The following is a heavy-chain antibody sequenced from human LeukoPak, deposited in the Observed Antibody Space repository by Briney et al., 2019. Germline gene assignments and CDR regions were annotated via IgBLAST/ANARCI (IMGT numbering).Heavy chain of an antibody. CDR2: INYTGST. D-gene: IGHD2-15*01. CDR3: ARLGYCSGGSCNSYFQH. Sequence: SETLSLTCAVYGGSFSGYFWSWIRQPPGKGLEWVGVINYTGSTNYKPSVKSRVTISRDTSKNQLSLHLSSVTAADTAVYYCARLGYCSGGSCNSYFQHWGQGTLVSVSS. V-gene: IGHV4-34*01. CDR1: GGSFSGYF. J-gene: IGHJ1*01.